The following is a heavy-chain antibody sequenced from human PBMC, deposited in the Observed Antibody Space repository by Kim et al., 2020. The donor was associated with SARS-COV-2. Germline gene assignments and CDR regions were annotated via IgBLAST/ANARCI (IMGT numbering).Heavy chain of an antibody. V-gene: IGHV1-18*01. Sequence: ASVKVSCKTSGYTFTNYGITWVRQAPGQGLEWVGWINNYNDDTNYAQKFQGRVTLTRDTSTSTAYMEVRSLRSDDTAVYYCARDYLDVERSVIPIAIGDWGQGTQVTVSS. J-gene: IGHJ4*02. D-gene: IGHD2-21*01. CDR1: GYTFTNYG. CDR3: ARDYLDVERSVIPIAIGD. CDR2: INNYNDDT.